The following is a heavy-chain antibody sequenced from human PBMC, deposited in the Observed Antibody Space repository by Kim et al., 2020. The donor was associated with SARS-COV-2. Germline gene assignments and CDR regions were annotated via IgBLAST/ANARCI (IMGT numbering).Heavy chain of an antibody. V-gene: IGHV1-18*01. D-gene: IGHD3-9*01. CDR2: ISAYNGNT. J-gene: IGHJ6*03. Sequence: ASVKVSCKASGYTFTSYGISWVRQAPGQGLEWMGWISAYNGNTNYAQKLQGRVTMTTDTSTSTAYMELRSLRSDDTAVYYCARACYDILTGYLYYYYYYMDVWGKGTTVTVSS. CDR3: ARACYDILTGYLYYYYYYMDV. CDR1: GYTFTSYG.